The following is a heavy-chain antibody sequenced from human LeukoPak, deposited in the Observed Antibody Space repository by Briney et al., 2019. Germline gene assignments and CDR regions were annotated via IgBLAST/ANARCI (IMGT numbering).Heavy chain of an antibody. CDR3: ARVMGPIVVVPAAMPEYYYYGMDV. CDR1: GHTFTSYG. D-gene: IGHD2-2*01. J-gene: IGHJ6*02. CDR2: ISAYNGNT. Sequence: ASVKVSYKVSGHTFTSYGISWVRQAPGQGLEWMGWISAYNGNTNYAQKLQGRVTMTTDTSTSTAYMELRSLRSDDTAVYYCARVMGPIVVVPAAMPEYYYYGMDVWGQGTTVTVSS. V-gene: IGHV1-18*01.